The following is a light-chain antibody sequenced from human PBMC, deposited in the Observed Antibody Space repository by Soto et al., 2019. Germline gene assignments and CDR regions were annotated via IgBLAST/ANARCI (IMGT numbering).Light chain of an antibody. J-gene: IGKJ1*01. CDR2: GAS. Sequence: EIVLTQSPGTLSLSPGERATLSCRASQSVSTNYLAWYQRKPGQAPRLLIYGASSRATDIPDRFSGSGSGTDFTLTITRLEPEDFAVYYCQQYGSSPPTFGQGTKVEIK. CDR3: QQYGSSPPT. V-gene: IGKV3-20*01. CDR1: QSVSTNY.